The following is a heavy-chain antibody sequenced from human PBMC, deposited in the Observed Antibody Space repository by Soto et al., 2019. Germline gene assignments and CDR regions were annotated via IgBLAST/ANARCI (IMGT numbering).Heavy chain of an antibody. D-gene: IGHD2-21*01. Sequence: QVQLVQSGAEVKKPGSSVKVSCEASGGSFTSYIFTWVRQATGQGLEWMGRVIPIQGTANYALKCQDRVTITADNSMTTVYMELRSLRPEDTALYYGAKSLVFVDHADMDVWGKGTTVTVSS. CDR2: VIPIQGTA. CDR1: GGSFTSYI. CDR3: AKSLVFVDHADMDV. V-gene: IGHV1-69*08. J-gene: IGHJ6*03.